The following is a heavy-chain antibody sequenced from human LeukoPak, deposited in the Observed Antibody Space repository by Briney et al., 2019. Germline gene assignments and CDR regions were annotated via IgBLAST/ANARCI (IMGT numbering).Heavy chain of an antibody. V-gene: IGHV3-30-3*01. CDR3: ARDPYWEIFGVVTLDY. D-gene: IGHD3-3*01. CDR1: GFTFDDYA. CDR2: ISYDGSNK. J-gene: IGHJ4*02. Sequence: GGSLRLSCAASGFTFDDYAMHWVRQAPGKGLEWVAVISYDGSNKYYADSVKGRFTISRDNSKNTLYLQMNGLRAEDTAVYYCARDPYWEIFGVVTLDYWGQGTLVTVSS.